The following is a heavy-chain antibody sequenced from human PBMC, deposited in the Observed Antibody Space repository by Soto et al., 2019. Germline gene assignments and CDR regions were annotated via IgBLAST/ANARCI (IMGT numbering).Heavy chain of an antibody. Sequence: SGPTLVNPTQTLTLTCTFSGFSLSTSGMRVSWIRQPPGKALEWLARIDWDDDKFYSTSLKTRLTISKDTSKNQVVLTMTNMDPVDTAMYYCARSRITPFDYWGQGTLVTVSS. D-gene: IGHD3-16*01. J-gene: IGHJ4*02. CDR3: ARSRITPFDY. V-gene: IGHV2-70*04. CDR2: IDWDDDK. CDR1: GFSLSTSGMR.